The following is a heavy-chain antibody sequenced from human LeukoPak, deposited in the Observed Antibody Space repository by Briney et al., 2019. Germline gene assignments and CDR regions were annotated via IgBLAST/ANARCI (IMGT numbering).Heavy chain of an antibody. J-gene: IGHJ4*02. CDR3: LAYYSLSGNYYNGIDY. CDR2: VYHSGST. V-gene: IGHV4-39*01. CDR1: GDSISGSRYC. D-gene: IGHD3-10*01. Sequence: SETLSLTCSVSGDSISGSRYCGGWIRQPPGKGLEWIGGVYHSGSTHYNPSLNSRITISVDTSKNQFSLRLRSVTAADTALYFCLAYYSLSGNYYNGIDYWGQGTLVTVSS.